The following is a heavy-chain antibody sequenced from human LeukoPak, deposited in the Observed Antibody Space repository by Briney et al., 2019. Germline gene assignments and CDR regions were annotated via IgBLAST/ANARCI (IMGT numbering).Heavy chain of an antibody. CDR2: ISAYNGNT. CDR1: GYTFTSYG. Sequence: ASVKVSCKASGYTFTSYGISWVRQAPGQGLEWMGWISAYNGNTNYAQKLQGRVTMTTDTSTSTVYMELRSLRSDDTAVYYCARDPLTGTPDYWGQGTLVTVSS. CDR3: ARDPLTGTPDY. D-gene: IGHD1-7*01. V-gene: IGHV1-18*01. J-gene: IGHJ4*02.